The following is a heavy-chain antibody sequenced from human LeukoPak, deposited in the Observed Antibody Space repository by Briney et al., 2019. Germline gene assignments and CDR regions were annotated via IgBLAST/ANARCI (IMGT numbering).Heavy chain of an antibody. CDR3: ARDRANTYYDFWSGPNYMDV. CDR2: IHYSGST. V-gene: IGHV4-59*01. D-gene: IGHD3-3*01. J-gene: IGHJ6*03. Sequence: SETLSHTCTVSGGSITNYYWTWIRQPPGKGLEWIGYIHYSGSTNYNPSLKSRVTISVDTSKNQFSLKLSSVTAADTAVYYCARDRANTYYDFWSGPNYMDVWGKGTTVTVSS. CDR1: GGSITNYY.